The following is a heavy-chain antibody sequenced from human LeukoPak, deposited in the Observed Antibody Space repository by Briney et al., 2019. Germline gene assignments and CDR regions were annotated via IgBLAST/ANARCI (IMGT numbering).Heavy chain of an antibody. CDR3: AAELYSGSYGRCCSFAF. V-gene: IGHV1-46*01. Sequence: ASVKVSCQASGYSFTNYWLHWVRQAPGQGLEWMGVIDLLGSSTNYAQMFQGRVTLSTDTSTSTAYMELRSLTSDDTAVYYCAAELYSGSYGRCCSFAFWGQGTQVTVSS. J-gene: IGHJ4*02. CDR2: IDLLGSST. D-gene: IGHD1-26*01. CDR1: GYSFTNYW.